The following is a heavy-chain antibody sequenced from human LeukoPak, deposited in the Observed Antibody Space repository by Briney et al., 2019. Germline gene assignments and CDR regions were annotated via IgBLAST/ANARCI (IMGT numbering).Heavy chain of an antibody. CDR3: AGDSYGTDY. D-gene: IGHD5-18*01. J-gene: IGHJ4*02. CDR2: IYYSGST. CDR1: GGSISSSSYY. Sequence: PSETLSLTCTVSGGSISSSSYYWGWIRQPPGKGLEWIGSIYYSGSTYYNPSLKRRVTISVDTSKNQFSLKLSSVTAADTAVYFCAGDSYGTDYWGQGTLVTVSS. V-gene: IGHV4-39*07.